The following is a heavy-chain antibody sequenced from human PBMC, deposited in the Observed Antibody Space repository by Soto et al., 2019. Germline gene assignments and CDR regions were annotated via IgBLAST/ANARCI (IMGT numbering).Heavy chain of an antibody. CDR1: GFTFSSYA. J-gene: IGHJ4*02. V-gene: IGHV3-23*01. D-gene: IGHD3-22*01. Sequence: SGGSLRLSCAASGFTFSSYAMSWVRQAPGKGLEWVSSISGSGGSTYYADSVKGRFTISRDNSKNTLYLQMNSLRAEDTAVYYCAKGRYDSSAYNYFDYWGQGTLVTVSS. CDR3: AKGRYDSSAYNYFDY. CDR2: ISGSGGST.